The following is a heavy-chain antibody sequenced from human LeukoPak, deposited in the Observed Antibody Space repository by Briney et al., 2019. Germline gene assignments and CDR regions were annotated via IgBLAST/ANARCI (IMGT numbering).Heavy chain of an antibody. D-gene: IGHD3-22*01. J-gene: IGHJ3*02. Sequence: ETLSLTCTVSGGSISSYYWSWVRQAPGKGLEWVATIRQDGSQKYYVDSVKGRFTISRDNAKNSLYLQMNSLRAEDTAVYYCARMSRGTYYYDSSGYSTDAFDIWGQGTMVTVSS. CDR3: ARMSRGTYYYDSSGYSTDAFDI. CDR2: IRQDGSQK. V-gene: IGHV3-7*03. CDR1: GGSISSYY.